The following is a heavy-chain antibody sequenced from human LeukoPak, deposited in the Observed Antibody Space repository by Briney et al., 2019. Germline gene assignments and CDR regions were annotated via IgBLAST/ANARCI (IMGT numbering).Heavy chain of an antibody. CDR3: VRPRAPLGPWLARADAFEI. J-gene: IGHJ3*02. V-gene: IGHV1-2*02. CDR2: INPNSGGT. CDR1: GYTFTGYY. D-gene: IGHD6-19*01. Sequence: GASVKVSCKASGYTFTGYYMHWVRQAPGQGLEWMGWINPNSGGTNYAQKFQGRVTMTRDTSISTAYMELSRLRSDDTAVYYCVRPRAPLGPWLARADAFEIWGQGTMLSVSS.